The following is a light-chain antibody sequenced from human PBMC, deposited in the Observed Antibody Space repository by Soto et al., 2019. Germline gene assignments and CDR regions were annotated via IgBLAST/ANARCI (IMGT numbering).Light chain of an antibody. V-gene: IGLV2-14*01. J-gene: IGLJ2*01. CDR3: SSYTSTNTGI. CDR2: EVS. CDR1: SGDIGGYEY. Sequence: QSVLTQPASVSGSPGQSITISCTGTSGDIGGYEYVSWYQQHPGKAPKLMLYEVSYRPSGVSSRFSGSKSGNTASLTISGLQAEDEADYYCSSYTSTNTGIFGGGTKLTVL.